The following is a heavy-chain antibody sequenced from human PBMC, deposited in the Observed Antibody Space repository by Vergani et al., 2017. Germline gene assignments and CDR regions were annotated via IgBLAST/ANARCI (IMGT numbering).Heavy chain of an antibody. Sequence: EVQLVESGGGLVKPGGSLRLSCAASGFTVSSNYMSWVRQAPGKGLEWVSVIYSGGSAYYADSVKGRFTISRDNSKNTLYLQMNSLRAEDTAVYYCARVPLGGIAARPYYYGMDVWGQGTTVTVSS. D-gene: IGHD6-6*01. CDR2: IYSGGSA. CDR3: ARVPLGGIAARPYYYGMDV. J-gene: IGHJ6*02. V-gene: IGHV3-66*01. CDR1: GFTVSSNY.